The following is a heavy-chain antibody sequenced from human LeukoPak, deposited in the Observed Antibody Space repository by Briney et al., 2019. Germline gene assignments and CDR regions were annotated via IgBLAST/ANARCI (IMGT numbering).Heavy chain of an antibody. CDR3: ASGYDFWSGQQFDY. Sequence: PSETLSLTCSVSGGYLSSYYWSWIRQPPGKGLEWIAFIHYSGSTNYNPSLKSRVTISVDTSKSQFSLQLTSVTAADTAVYYCASGYDFWSGQQFDYWGQGSLVTVSS. D-gene: IGHD3-3*01. CDR1: GGYLSSYY. J-gene: IGHJ4*02. V-gene: IGHV4-59*01. CDR2: IHYSGST.